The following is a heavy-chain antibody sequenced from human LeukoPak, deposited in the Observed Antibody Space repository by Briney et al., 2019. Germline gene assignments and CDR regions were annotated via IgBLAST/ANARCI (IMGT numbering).Heavy chain of an antibody. J-gene: IGHJ4*02. CDR2: INPSGGST. D-gene: IGHD2-21*02. CDR3: ARDRAAYCGGDCYSAGLVY. CDR1: GYSFTNYY. V-gene: IGHV1-46*01. Sequence: ASVKVSCKASGYSFTNYYLHWVRQAPGQGFEWMGIINPSGGSTSYAQKFQGRVTMTRDTSTSTVYMELSSLRSEDTAVYYCARDRAAYCGGDCYSAGLVYWGQGTLVTVSS.